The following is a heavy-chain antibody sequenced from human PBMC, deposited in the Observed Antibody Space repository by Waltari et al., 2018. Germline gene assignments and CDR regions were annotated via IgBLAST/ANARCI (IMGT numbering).Heavy chain of an antibody. D-gene: IGHD1-1*01. Sequence: EVQLLESGGGLVTPGGSLRLSCEASGFTFGTYSLNWVRQAPGKGLEWVSSISPDSSYIYYAGSVKGRFTISRDNAKNSLYVQMSSLRAEDTAVYDCARVSGRLERYSDLDYWGQGTLVTVSS. CDR3: ARVSGRLERYSDLDY. CDR1: GFTFGTYS. CDR2: ISPDSSYI. J-gene: IGHJ4*02. V-gene: IGHV3-21*01.